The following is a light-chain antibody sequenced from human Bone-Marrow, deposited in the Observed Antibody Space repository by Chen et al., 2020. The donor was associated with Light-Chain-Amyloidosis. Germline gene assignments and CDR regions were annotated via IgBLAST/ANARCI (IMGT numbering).Light chain of an antibody. CDR3: QYYDDSLLT. CDR2: ASS. CDR1: QSVDSNF. J-gene: IGKJ4*01. Sequence: VILTQSPGTLSLSPGEGATLSCRASQSVDSNFLAWYQQRPGQAPRLLIYASSTRTTGVPPRFSGRGSGTDFTLIISEVEPEDFAFYYCQYYDDSLLTFGGGIKV. V-gene: IGKV3-20*01.